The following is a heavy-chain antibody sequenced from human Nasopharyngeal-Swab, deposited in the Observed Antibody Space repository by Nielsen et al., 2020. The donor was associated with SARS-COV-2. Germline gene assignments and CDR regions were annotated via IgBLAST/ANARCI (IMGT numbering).Heavy chain of an antibody. CDR3: ATDTYGYAFDI. CDR1: GYTFTSYG. CDR2: ISAYNGNT. D-gene: IGHD3-10*01. V-gene: IGHV1-18*01. J-gene: IGHJ3*02. Sequence: ASVQISCKASGYTFTSYGSCRVRQAPGQGLEWMGWISAYNGNTNYAQKLQGRVTITTDTSTSTAYMDLRSLRSDDTALYYCATDTYGYAFDIRGQGAMVNVSS.